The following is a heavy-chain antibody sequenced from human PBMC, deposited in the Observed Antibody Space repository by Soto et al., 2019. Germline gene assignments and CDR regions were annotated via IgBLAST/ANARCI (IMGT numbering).Heavy chain of an antibody. CDR2: IYPGNSDA. D-gene: IGHD4-17*01. V-gene: IGHV5-51*01. CDR3: ARHGFYGDYASNYFDP. Sequence: GESLKISCQASGYNFATYWIAWVRQMSGKGLEYMGIIYPGNSDARYSPSFQGQVTFSADKSISTAYLHWSSLKASDTAMYYCARHGFYGDYASNYFDPWGQGNLVTVSS. J-gene: IGHJ5*02. CDR1: GYNFATYW.